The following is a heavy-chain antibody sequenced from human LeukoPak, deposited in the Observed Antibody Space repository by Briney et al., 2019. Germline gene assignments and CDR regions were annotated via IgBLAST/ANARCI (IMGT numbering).Heavy chain of an antibody. D-gene: IGHD2-2*01. CDR3: AKEYCSSTSCYNWFDP. CDR1: GFTFSSYG. Sequence: GGSLRLSCAASGFTFSSYGMHWVRQAPGKGLEWVAFIRYDGSNKYYADSVKGRFTISRDNSKNTLYLQMNSLRAEDTAVYYCAKEYCSSTSCYNWFDPWGREPWSPSPQ. J-gene: IGHJ5*02. CDR2: IRYDGSNK. V-gene: IGHV3-30*02.